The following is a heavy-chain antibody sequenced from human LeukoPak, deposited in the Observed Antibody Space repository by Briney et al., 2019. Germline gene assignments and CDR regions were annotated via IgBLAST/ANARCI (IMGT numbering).Heavy chain of an antibody. CDR3: ASEYATGLEPGWDF. D-gene: IGHD2-2*01. Sequence: GGSLRLSCAASGFTFDKYWMWWVRQAPGKGLEWVANIKEDGSAKFYVDSVKARFTISRDNAKNSLYLQMNSLRVDDTAVYYCASEYATGLEPGWDFWGQGVPVTVSS. CDR2: IKEDGSAK. J-gene: IGHJ4*02. CDR1: GFTFDKYW. V-gene: IGHV3-7*01.